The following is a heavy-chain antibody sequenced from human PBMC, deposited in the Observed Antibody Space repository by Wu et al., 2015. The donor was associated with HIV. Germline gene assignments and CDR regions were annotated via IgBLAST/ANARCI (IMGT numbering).Heavy chain of an antibody. CDR1: RDTFNRFA. V-gene: IGHV1-69*11. Sequence: QVQLVQSGAEIKKPGSSVKVSCKASRDTFNRFAITWVRQAPGQGLECMGKITPILGSTVYTRKFQDRVTITADESTSTSYMELSSLTSEDTAVYYCAREVGAMLANWFDPWGQGTLVIVSS. D-gene: IGHD3-10*01. CDR3: AREVGAMLANWFDP. CDR2: ITPILGST. J-gene: IGHJ5*02.